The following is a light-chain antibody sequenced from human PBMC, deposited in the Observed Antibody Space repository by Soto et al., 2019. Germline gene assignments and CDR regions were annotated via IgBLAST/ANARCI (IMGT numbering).Light chain of an antibody. V-gene: IGKV1-8*01. J-gene: IGKJ3*01. Sequence: AIRMTQSPSSFSASTGDRVTITCRASQGISSYLAWYQQKPGNAPKLLIYAASTLQSGVPSRFSGSGSGTDFTLTISCLQSEDFATYYCQQYYSYPFTFGPVTKVDIK. CDR1: QGISSY. CDR2: AAS. CDR3: QQYYSYPFT.